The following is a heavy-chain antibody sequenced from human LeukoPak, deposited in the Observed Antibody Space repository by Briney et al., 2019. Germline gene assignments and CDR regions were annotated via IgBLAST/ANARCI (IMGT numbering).Heavy chain of an antibody. CDR3: ARTGYSYGYTHGMDV. D-gene: IGHD5-18*01. J-gene: IGHJ6*02. CDR1: GYTFTSYD. V-gene: IGHV1-8*01. CDR2: MNPNSGNT. Sequence: GASVKVSCKASGYTFTSYDINWVRQATGQGLEWMGWMNPNSGNTGYAQKFQGRVTMTRNTSISTAYMELSSLRSEDTAVYYCARTGYSYGYTHGMDVWGQGTTVTVSS.